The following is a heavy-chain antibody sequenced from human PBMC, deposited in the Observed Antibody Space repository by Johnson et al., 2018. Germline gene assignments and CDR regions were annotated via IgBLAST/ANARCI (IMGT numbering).Heavy chain of an antibody. CDR1: DGSIRGSY. D-gene: IGHD5-24*01. V-gene: IGHV4-59*01. CDR2: IHYTGDT. CDR3: ARGAGREGFNPGF. J-gene: IGHJ4*02. Sequence: VQLQESGPRLVEXSETXSLXCAVSDGSIRGSYWSWSRQPPGKGLECIGYIHYTGDTNSNPSLNSRVTLLLDTSKNQFSLKPTSLTAAATAVYYCARGAGREGFNPGFWGQGILVTVSS.